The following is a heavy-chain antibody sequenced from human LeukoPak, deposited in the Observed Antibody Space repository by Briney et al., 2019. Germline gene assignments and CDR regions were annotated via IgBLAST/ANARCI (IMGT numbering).Heavy chain of an antibody. V-gene: IGHV3-23*01. D-gene: IGHD2-2*01. CDR1: GFTFSSYA. CDR3: AKDRPVVPAVMDY. CDR2: ISGSGGST. Sequence: VGSLRHSCAASGFTFSSYAMSWVRQAPGKGLEWVSAISGSGGSTYYADSVKGRFTISRDNSKNTLYLQMDSLRAEDTAVYYCAKDRPVVPAVMDYWGQGTLVTVSS. J-gene: IGHJ4*02.